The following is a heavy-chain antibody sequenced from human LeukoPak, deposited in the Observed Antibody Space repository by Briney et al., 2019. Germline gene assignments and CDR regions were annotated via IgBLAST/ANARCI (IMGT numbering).Heavy chain of an antibody. V-gene: IGHV1-69*13. CDR2: IIPIFGTA. Sequence: SVKVSCKASGGTFSRYAISWVRQAPGQGLEWMGGIIPIFGTANYAQKFQGRVTITADESTSTAYMELSSLRSEDTAVYYCARVPHQEDSSGPVDYWGQGTLVTVSS. CDR3: ARVPHQEDSSGPVDY. J-gene: IGHJ4*02. D-gene: IGHD3-22*01. CDR1: GGTFSRYA.